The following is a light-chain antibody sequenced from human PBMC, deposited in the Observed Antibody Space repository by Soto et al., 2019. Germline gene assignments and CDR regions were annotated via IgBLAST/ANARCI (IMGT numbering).Light chain of an antibody. J-gene: IGKJ1*01. CDR2: AAS. Sequence: DLQMTQSPSSLSVSIGDRVIITCRASQSISTYLNWYQQKPGKAPELLIFAASSLHSGVPSRFSGSGSGTDFTLTISSLQLEDFATYYCHQTYTVLWTFGQGTRVDIK. CDR1: QSISTY. CDR3: HQTYTVLWT. V-gene: IGKV1-39*01.